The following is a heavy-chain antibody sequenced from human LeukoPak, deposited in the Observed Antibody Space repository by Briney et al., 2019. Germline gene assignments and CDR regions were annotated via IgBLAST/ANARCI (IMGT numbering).Heavy chain of an antibody. Sequence: SETLSLTCTVSGGSVSSGSDYWTWIRQPPGKGLEWIGHIYYSGSTNYNPSLKSRVTISVNTSKNQFSLKLKSVTAADTAVYYCAREGSRTPFDFWGQGTLVSLSS. J-gene: IGHJ4*02. V-gene: IGHV4-61*01. CDR3: AREGSRTPFDF. D-gene: IGHD1/OR15-1a*01. CDR2: IYYSGST. CDR1: GGSVSSGSDY.